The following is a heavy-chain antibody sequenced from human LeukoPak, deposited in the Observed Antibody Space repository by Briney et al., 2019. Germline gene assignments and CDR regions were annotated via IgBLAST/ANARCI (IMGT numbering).Heavy chain of an antibody. J-gene: IGHJ3*02. CDR3: AKELHYYYDSSGYYNDAFDI. V-gene: IGHV3-23*01. D-gene: IGHD3-22*01. CDR1: GFTFSSYG. Sequence: GGSLRLSCAASGFTFSSYGMSWVRQAPGKGLEWVSAISGSGGSTYYADSVKGRFTISRDNSKNTLYLQMNSLRAEDTAVYYCAKELHYYYDSSGYYNDAFDIWGQGTMVTVSS. CDR2: ISGSGGST.